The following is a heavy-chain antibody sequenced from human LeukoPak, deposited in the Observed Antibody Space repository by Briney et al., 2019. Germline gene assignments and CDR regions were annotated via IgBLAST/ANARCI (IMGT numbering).Heavy chain of an antibody. CDR1: GGSISTSSYY. CDR2: INHSGST. D-gene: IGHD5-18*01. Sequence: SETLSLTCTVSGGSISTSSYYWSWIRQPPGKGLEWIGEINHSGSTNYSPSLKSRVTISVDTSKNQFSLKLSSVTAADTAVYYCARTTEGGYSYGSFYYYYMDVWGKGATVTISS. J-gene: IGHJ6*03. V-gene: IGHV4-39*07. CDR3: ARTTEGGYSYGSFYYYYMDV.